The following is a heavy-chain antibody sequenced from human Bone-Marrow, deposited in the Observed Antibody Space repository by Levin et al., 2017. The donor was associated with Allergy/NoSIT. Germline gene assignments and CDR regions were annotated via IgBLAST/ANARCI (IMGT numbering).Heavy chain of an antibody. V-gene: IGHV3-30*18. CDR3: AKGGDMDV. Sequence: RAGGSLRLSCAASGFPFSNYGIYWVRQAPGKGLDWVALITPDGSVNFYADSVKGRFTVSRDNSRETLYLQMNNLRPDDTAVYYCAKGGDMDVWGKGTTVIVSS. J-gene: IGHJ6*03. CDR1: GFPFSNYG. CDR2: ITPDGSVN.